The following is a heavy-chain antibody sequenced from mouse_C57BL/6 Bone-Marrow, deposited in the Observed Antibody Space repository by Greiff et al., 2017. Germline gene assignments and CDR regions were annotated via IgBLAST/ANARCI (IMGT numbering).Heavy chain of an antibody. D-gene: IGHD1-1*01. Sequence: VQLKESGGDLVKPGGSLKLSCAASGFTFSSYGMSWVRQTPDQRLEWVATISSGGSCTYYPDNVKRRFTLSRDNAKNTLYLQMSSLTSEDTAMYYCARHPRYDYGSSGGMDYWGQGTLVTVSS. CDR2: ISSGGSCT. J-gene: IGHJ4*01. CDR1: GFTFSSYG. CDR3: ARHPRYDYGSSGGMDY. V-gene: IGHV5-6*01.